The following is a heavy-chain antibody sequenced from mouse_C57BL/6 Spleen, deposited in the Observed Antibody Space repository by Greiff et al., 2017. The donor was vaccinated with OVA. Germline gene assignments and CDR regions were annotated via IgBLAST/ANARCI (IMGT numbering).Heavy chain of an antibody. D-gene: IGHD2-3*01. CDR1: GYAFSSSW. V-gene: IGHV1-82*01. CDR3: ARCDDYYSYAMDY. Sequence: QVQLKESGPELVKPGASVKISCKASGYAFSSSWMNWVKQRPGKGLEWIGRIYPGDGDTNYNGKFKGKATLTADKSSSTAYMQLSSLTSEDSAVYFCARCDDYYSYAMDYWGQGTSVTVSS. J-gene: IGHJ4*01. CDR2: IYPGDGDT.